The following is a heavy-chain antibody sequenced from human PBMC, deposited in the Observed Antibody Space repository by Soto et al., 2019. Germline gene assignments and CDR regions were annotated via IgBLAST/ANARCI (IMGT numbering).Heavy chain of an antibody. Sequence: SETLSLTCTVSGGSISSGGYYWSWIRQHPGKGLEWIGYIYYSGSTYYNPSLKSRVTISVDTSKNQFSLKLSSVTAADTAVYYCARVLRFLEWAHFDYWGQETLFTFS. D-gene: IGHD3-3*01. CDR3: ARVLRFLEWAHFDY. V-gene: IGHV4-31*03. J-gene: IGHJ4*02. CDR1: GGSISSGGYY. CDR2: IYYSGST.